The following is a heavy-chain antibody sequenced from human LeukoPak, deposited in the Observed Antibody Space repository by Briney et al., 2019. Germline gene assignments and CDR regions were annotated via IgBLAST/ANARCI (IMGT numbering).Heavy chain of an antibody. D-gene: IGHD6-6*01. Sequence: AGGSLRLSCAAPGFTVSSNYMSWVRQAPGKGLEWVSVIYSGGNTYYADSVKGRFTISRDNSKNTLYLQMNSLRAEDTAIYYCARVYSSSSGYYYYGMDVWGQGTTVTVSS. CDR1: GFTVSSNY. CDR3: ARVYSSSSGYYYYGMDV. CDR2: IYSGGNT. J-gene: IGHJ6*02. V-gene: IGHV3-66*01.